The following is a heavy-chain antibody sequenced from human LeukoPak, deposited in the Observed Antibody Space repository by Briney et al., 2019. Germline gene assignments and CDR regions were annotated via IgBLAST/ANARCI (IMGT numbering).Heavy chain of an antibody. CDR1: GYTFTSYD. Sequence: RASVKVSCKASGYTFTSYDINWVRPATGQGLEWMGWINPNSGGTNYAQKFQGRVTMTRDTSISTAYMELSRLRSDDTAVYYCARDREGPVAAAGTSVYYYYGMDVWGQGTTVAVSS. CDR3: ARDREGPVAAAGTSVYYYYGMDV. J-gene: IGHJ6*02. CDR2: INPNSGGT. D-gene: IGHD6-13*01. V-gene: IGHV1-2*02.